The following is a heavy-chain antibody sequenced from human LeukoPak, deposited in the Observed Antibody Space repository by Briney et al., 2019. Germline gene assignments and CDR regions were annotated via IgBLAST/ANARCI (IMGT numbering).Heavy chain of an antibody. D-gene: IGHD3-10*01. J-gene: IGHJ6*04. V-gene: IGHV4-34*01. Sequence: SETLSLTCAVYGGPFSGYYWSWIRQPPGKGLEWIGEINHSGSTNYNPSLKSRVTISVDTSKNQFSLKLSSVTAADTAVYYCARGPRKWVVRGKGGLYYYYGMDVWGKGTTVTVSS. CDR2: INHSGST. CDR1: GGPFSGYY. CDR3: ARGPRKWVVRGKGGLYYYYGMDV.